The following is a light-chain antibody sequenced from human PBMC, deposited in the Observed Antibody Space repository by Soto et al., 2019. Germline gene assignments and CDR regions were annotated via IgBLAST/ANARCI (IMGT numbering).Light chain of an antibody. J-gene: IGKJ3*01. CDR2: TAS. V-gene: IGKV1-39*01. CDR1: QSIINY. CDR3: QQTYSTLFT. Sequence: DIQMTQSPSSLSASVGDRVTIPCRSSQSIINYLNWYQQKPGKAPKILIYTASNLQSGVPSRFSGTGSGTDFTLTISSLQPEDSATYYCQQTYSTLFTFGPGTKVDI.